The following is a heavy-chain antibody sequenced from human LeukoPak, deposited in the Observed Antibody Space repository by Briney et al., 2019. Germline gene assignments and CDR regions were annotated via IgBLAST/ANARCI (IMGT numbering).Heavy chain of an antibody. CDR2: ISSSSSSI. V-gene: IGHV3-48*04. CDR3: ARVWLTDPKGY. J-gene: IGHJ4*02. D-gene: IGHD3-16*01. Sequence: PGGSLRLSCAASGFTFSSYSMNWVRQAPGKRLEWVSYISSSSSSIYYADSVKGRFTISRDNAKNSLYLQMNSLRAEDTAVYYCARVWLTDPKGYWGQGTLVTVSS. CDR1: GFTFSSYS.